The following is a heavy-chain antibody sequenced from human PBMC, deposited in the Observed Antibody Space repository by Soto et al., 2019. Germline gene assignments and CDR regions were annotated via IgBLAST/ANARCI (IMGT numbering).Heavy chain of an antibody. CDR2: IYYSGST. Sequence: QLQLQESGPGLVKPSETLSLTCTVSGGSISSSSYYWGWIRQPPGKGLEWIGSIYYSGSTYYNPSLKSRVTISVDTSKNQFSLKLSSVTAADTAVYYCAENSEVDYYGSGSYYAFDIWGQGTMVTVSS. J-gene: IGHJ3*02. CDR1: GGSISSSSYY. V-gene: IGHV4-39*01. CDR3: AENSEVDYYGSGSYYAFDI. D-gene: IGHD3-10*01.